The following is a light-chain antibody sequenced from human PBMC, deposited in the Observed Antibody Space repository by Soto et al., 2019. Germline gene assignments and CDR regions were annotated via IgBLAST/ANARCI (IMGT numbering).Light chain of an antibody. Sequence: EVILTQSPATLSVSPGESVTLSCRASQNVKHDLAWYQQKADKAPRILIYAAYVRDPGIQVRFSGSRSAKKFTLTFSSLESEDFAFYYCHQYYYWRTFGQGTKVDIK. CDR2: AAY. CDR3: HQYYYWRT. CDR1: QNVKHD. V-gene: IGKV3-15*01. J-gene: IGKJ1*01.